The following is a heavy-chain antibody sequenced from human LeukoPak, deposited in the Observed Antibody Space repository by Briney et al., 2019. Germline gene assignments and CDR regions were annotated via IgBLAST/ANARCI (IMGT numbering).Heavy chain of an antibody. CDR2: INTGTGNP. CDR3: ASMGSYSFDY. J-gene: IGHJ4*02. CDR1: GYTFTNYA. D-gene: IGHD2-21*01. Sequence: GASVEVSCKTSGYTFTNYAINWVRQAPGQGLEFMGWINTGTGNPTYAQDFKGRFVFSLDTSVSTAYLQISILKPEDTAVYYCASMGSYSFDYWGQGPLVTVSS. V-gene: IGHV7-4-1*02.